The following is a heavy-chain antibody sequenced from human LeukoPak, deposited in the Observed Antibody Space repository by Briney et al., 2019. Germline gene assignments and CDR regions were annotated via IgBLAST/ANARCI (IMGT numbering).Heavy chain of an antibody. CDR3: ARDGGITMVRGARLDY. V-gene: IGHV3-7*01. D-gene: IGHD3-10*01. CDR2: IKQDASEK. CDR1: GFTFSSYW. J-gene: IGHJ4*02. Sequence: PGGSLRLSCAASGFTFSSYWMSWVRQAPGKGLEWVANIKQDASEKYYVDSVKGRFTISRDNAKNSLYLQMNSLRAEDTAVYYCARDGGITMVRGARLDYWGQGTLVTVSS.